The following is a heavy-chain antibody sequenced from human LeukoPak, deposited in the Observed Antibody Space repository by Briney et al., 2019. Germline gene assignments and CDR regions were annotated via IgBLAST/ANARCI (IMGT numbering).Heavy chain of an antibody. CDR3: ARSSVVAATRDSYYGLDV. CDR2: ITSTSSYI. CDR1: GFTFSTYN. D-gene: IGHD2-15*01. J-gene: IGHJ6*02. Sequence: GGSLRLSCAASGFTFSTYNMNWVRQAPGKGLEWVSSITSTSSYIYYADSVKGRFTISRDNANNSLYLQMNSLRAEDTAVYYCARSSVVAATRDSYYGLDVWGQGTTVTVSS. V-gene: IGHV3-21*01.